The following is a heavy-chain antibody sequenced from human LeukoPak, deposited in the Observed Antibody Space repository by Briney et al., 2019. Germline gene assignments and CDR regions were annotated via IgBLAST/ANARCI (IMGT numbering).Heavy chain of an antibody. Sequence: GGSLRLSCAASGFSFSSNGMHWVRQAPGKGLEWVAVISNDGSNEYYADSVRGRFTISRDNSKNTLYLQMNSLRAEDTAVYYCAKHSSGWYIDYWGQGTLVTVSS. CDR1: GFSFSSNG. J-gene: IGHJ4*02. V-gene: IGHV3-30*18. CDR3: AKHSSGWYIDY. CDR2: ISNDGSNE. D-gene: IGHD6-19*01.